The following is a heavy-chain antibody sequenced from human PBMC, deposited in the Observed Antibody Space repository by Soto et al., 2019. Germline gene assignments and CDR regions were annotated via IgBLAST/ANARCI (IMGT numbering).Heavy chain of an antibody. V-gene: IGHV1-3*01. Sequence: VASVKVSCKASGYTFTTYTLQWLRQAPGQRLEWMGWINPGNGDTKYSQTFQGRVTITSDTSASTAYMELSSLRSEDTAVYYCTREPGRSWFDPWGQGTLVTVSS. CDR3: TREPGRSWFDP. CDR1: GYTFTTYT. D-gene: IGHD3-10*01. J-gene: IGHJ5*02. CDR2: INPGNGDT.